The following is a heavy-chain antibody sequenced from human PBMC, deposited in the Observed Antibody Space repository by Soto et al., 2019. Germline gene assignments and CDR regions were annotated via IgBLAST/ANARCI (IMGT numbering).Heavy chain of an antibody. CDR2: VYYSGSA. CDR1: GGSISRGVHY. D-gene: IGHD3-16*01. CDR3: ARVSSPDYIWGSAQHFDS. Sequence: TLSLTCTVSGGSISRGVHYWSWIRQHPGKGLEWIGYVYYSGSAYYNPSLKSRVTLSVDTSKNQFSLNLNSVTAADTAVYYCARVSSPDYIWGSAQHFDSWGQGTLVTVSS. J-gene: IGHJ4*02. V-gene: IGHV4-31*03.